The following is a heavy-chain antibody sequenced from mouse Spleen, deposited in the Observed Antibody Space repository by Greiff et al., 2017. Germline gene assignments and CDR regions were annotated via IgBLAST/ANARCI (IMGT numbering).Heavy chain of an antibody. CDR3: ASSQVTTAWFAY. D-gene: IGHD2-2*01. CDR1: GYAFTNYL. Sequence: VQLVESGAELVRPGTSVKVSCKASGYAFTNYLIEWVKQRPGQGLEWIGVINPGSGGTNYNEKFKGKATLTADKSSSTAYMQLSSLTSEDSAVYFCASSQVTTAWFAYWGQGTLVTVSA. CDR2: INPGSGGT. V-gene: IGHV1-54*01. J-gene: IGHJ3*01.